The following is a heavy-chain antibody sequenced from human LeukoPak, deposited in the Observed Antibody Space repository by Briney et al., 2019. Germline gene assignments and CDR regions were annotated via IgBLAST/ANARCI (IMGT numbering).Heavy chain of an antibody. CDR3: ARDTAETDVRTTGTRRYYYYYMDV. V-gene: IGHV3-11*01. CDR1: GLTFSDYY. Sequence: GGSLRLSCAASGLTFSDYYMSWIRQAPGKGLEWVSYISSSGSTIYYADSVKGRFTISRDNAKNSLYLQMNSLRAEDTAVYYCARDTAETDVRTTGTRRYYYYYMDVWGKGTTVTVSS. J-gene: IGHJ6*03. D-gene: IGHD1-1*01. CDR2: ISSSGSTI.